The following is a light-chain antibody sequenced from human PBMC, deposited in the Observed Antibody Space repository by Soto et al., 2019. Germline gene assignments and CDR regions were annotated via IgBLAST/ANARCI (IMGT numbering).Light chain of an antibody. CDR1: QSISFY. V-gene: IGKV1-39*01. Sequence: SVTNKCRASQSISFYLNWYQQKPGNAPKVLIYAASNLQTGVPSRFSGIQSGTDFPLTTASLPPEEIPTYDLRQCYLTSRACGQGTKLENK. J-gene: IGKJ5*01. CDR3: RQCYLTSRA. CDR2: AAS.